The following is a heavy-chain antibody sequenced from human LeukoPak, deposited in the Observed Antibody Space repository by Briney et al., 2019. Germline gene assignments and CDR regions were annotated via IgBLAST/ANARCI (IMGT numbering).Heavy chain of an antibody. CDR2: IYNSGST. V-gene: IGHV4-39*07. J-gene: IGHJ4*02. CDR1: GGSISSNGYY. CDR3: ARGTSGHYYASDY. D-gene: IGHD3-22*01. Sequence: SETLSLTCSVSGGSISSNGYYWGWIRQPPGKGLEWIGYIYNSGSTYYNPSLESRVTISEDTSKNQFSLKLSSVTAADTAVYYCARGTSGHYYASDYWGQGTLVTVSS.